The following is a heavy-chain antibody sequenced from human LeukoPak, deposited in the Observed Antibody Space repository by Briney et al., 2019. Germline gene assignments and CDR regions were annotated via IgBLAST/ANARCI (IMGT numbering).Heavy chain of an antibody. J-gene: IGHJ6*03. D-gene: IGHD6-6*01. CDR1: GYTFTSYD. V-gene: IGHV1-8*01. CDR2: VNPNSGNT. CDR3: AREQLVGYYYYYMDV. Sequence: RASVKVSCKASGYTFTSYDINWVRQATGQGLEWMGWVNPNSGNTGYAQKFQGRVTMTRNTSISTAYMELSSLRSDDTAVYYCAREQLVGYYYYYMDVWGKGTTVTVSS.